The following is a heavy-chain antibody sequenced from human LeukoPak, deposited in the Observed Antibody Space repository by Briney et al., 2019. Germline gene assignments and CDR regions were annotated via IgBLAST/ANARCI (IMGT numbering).Heavy chain of an antibody. V-gene: IGHV3-21*04. J-gene: IGHJ4*02. CDR3: AKKEDDSSGYYYSPFDY. D-gene: IGHD3-22*01. CDR2: ISSSSSYI. Sequence: GGSLRLSCAASGFTFSSYSMDWVRQAPGKGLEWVSSISSSSSYIYYADSVKGRFTISRDNSKNTLYLQMNSLRAEDTAVYYCAKKEDDSSGYYYSPFDYWGQGTLVTVSS. CDR1: GFTFSSYS.